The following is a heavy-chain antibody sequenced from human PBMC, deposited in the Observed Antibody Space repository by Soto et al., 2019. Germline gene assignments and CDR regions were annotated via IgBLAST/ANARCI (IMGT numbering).Heavy chain of an antibody. J-gene: IGHJ4*02. CDR3: AKDQASGQGSFDS. Sequence: QLLESGGGLVQPGGSLRLSCAASGFTFSIYSMNWVRQAPGKGLEWVSLISGSGGSTHYADSVEGRFTISRDNSKNTLFLQMNSLRADDTAVYYCAKDQASGQGSFDSWGQGTLVTVSS. CDR1: GFTFSIYS. CDR2: ISGSGGST. V-gene: IGHV3-23*01.